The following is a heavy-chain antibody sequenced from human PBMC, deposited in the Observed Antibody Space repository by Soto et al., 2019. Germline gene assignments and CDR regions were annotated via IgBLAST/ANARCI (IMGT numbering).Heavy chain of an antibody. CDR3: ARAPGSSRYYFDY. CDR2: ISSSSSYI. V-gene: IGHV3-21*01. J-gene: IGHJ4*02. Sequence: GGSLRLSCAASGFTFSSYSMNWVRQAPGKGLEWVSSISSSSSYIYYADSVKGRFTISRDNAKNSLYLQMNSLRAEDTAVYYCARAPGSSRYYFDYWGQGTLVTVSS. CDR1: GFTFSSYS. D-gene: IGHD6-6*01.